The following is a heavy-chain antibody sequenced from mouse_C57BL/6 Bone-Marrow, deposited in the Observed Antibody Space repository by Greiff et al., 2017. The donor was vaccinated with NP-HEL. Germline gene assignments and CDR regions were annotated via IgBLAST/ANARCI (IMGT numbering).Heavy chain of an antibody. CDR1: GFTFSSYA. V-gene: IGHV5-9-1*02. J-gene: IGHJ1*03. D-gene: IGHD2-4*01. CDR3: TRRYDYDKYFDV. Sequence: DVHLVESGEGLVKPGGSLKLSCAASGFTFSSYAMSWVRQTPEKRLEWVAYISSGGDYIYYADTVKGRFTISRDNARNTLYLQMSSLKSEDTAMYYCTRRYDYDKYFDVWGTGTTVTVSS. CDR2: ISSGGDYI.